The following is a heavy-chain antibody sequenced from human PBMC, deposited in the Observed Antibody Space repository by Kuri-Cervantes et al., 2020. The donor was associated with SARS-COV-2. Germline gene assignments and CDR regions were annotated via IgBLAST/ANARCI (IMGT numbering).Heavy chain of an antibody. V-gene: IGHV1-18*01. J-gene: IGHJ4*02. CDR2: ISAYNGNT. CDR1: GYTFTSYG. D-gene: IGHD6-13*01. CDR3: ATAIAAAGSMIDY. Sequence: ASVKVSCKASGYTFTSYGISWVRQAPGQGLEWMGWISAYNGNTNYAQKFQGRVTMTEDTSTDTAYMELSSLRSEDTAVYYCATAIAAAGSMIDYWGQGTLVTVSS.